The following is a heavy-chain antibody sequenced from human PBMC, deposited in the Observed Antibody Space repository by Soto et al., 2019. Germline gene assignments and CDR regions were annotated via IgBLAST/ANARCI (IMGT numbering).Heavy chain of an antibody. V-gene: IGHV1-24*01. D-gene: IGHD2-2*01. CDR2: FDPEDGET. J-gene: IGHJ6*02. CDR3: ARDRQYQLLTLYYYGMDV. CDR1: GYTLTELS. Sequence: GASVKVSCKVSGYTLTELSMHWVRQAPGKGLEWMGGFDPEDGETIYAQKFQGRVTMTTDTSTGTAYMELRSLRSDDTAVYYCARDRQYQLLTLYYYGMDVWGQGTTVTVSS.